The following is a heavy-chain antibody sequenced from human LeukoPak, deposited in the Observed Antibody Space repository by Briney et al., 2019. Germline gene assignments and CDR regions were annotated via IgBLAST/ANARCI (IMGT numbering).Heavy chain of an antibody. J-gene: IGHJ4*02. CDR1: GFTFSSYG. Sequence: GGTLRLSCAASGFTFSSYGMSWVRQAPGKGLEWVSAISGSGGSTYYADSVKGRFTISRDNSKNTLYLQMNSLRAEDTAVYYCARRRDSGSLQHFDYWGQGTLVTVSS. D-gene: IGHD1-26*01. V-gene: IGHV3-23*01. CDR3: ARRRDSGSLQHFDY. CDR2: ISGSGGST.